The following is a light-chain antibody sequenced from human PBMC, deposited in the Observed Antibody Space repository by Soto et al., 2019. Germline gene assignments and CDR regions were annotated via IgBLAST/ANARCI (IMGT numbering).Light chain of an antibody. CDR1: QSVSSR. CDR2: DAS. J-gene: IGKJ1*01. Sequence: EIVMTQSPATLSVSPVERGTLSCRASQSVSSRLAWYHQKPGQAPRRLIYDASNRATGIPARFSGSGSGTDFTLTISSLEPEDFAVYYCQQRSDWTFGQGTKVDI. CDR3: QQRSDWT. V-gene: IGKV3-11*01.